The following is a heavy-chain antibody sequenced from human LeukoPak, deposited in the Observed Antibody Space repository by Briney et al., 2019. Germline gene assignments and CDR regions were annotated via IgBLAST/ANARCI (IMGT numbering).Heavy chain of an antibody. Sequence: SETLSLTCAVYGASFRGYYWSWIRQPPGKGLEWIGEINHSGGINYNPSLKSRLTISVDTSKNQFSLKLSSVTAADTAVYYCARTIPNPITMVRGVIPYFDYWGQGTLVTVSS. D-gene: IGHD3-10*01. CDR1: GASFRGYY. CDR3: ARTIPNPITMVRGVIPYFDY. V-gene: IGHV4-34*01. CDR2: INHSGGI. J-gene: IGHJ4*02.